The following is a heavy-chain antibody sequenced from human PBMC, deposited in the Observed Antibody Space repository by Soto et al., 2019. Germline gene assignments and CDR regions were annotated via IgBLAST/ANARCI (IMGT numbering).Heavy chain of an antibody. Sequence: SETLSLTCAVSGGSISSGGYSWSWIRQPPGKGLEWIGYIYHSGSTYYNPSLKSRVTISVDRSKNQFSLKLSSVTAADTAVYYCARGPGRGAVAGTDNVWYFDYWGQGTLVTVSS. CDR1: GGSISSGGYS. CDR2: IYHSGST. D-gene: IGHD6-19*01. J-gene: IGHJ4*02. V-gene: IGHV4-30-2*01. CDR3: ARGPGRGAVAGTDNVWYFDY.